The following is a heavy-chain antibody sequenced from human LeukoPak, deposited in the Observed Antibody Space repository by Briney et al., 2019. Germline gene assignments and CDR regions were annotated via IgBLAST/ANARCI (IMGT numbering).Heavy chain of an antibody. CDR3: AKVAKGNIVVVTALDY. CDR2: ISYDGSNK. V-gene: IGHV3-30*18. D-gene: IGHD2-21*02. Sequence: GGSLRLSCAASGFTFSSYAMHWVRQAPGKGLEWVAIISYDGSNKFYADSVKGRFTISRDNSKNTLYLQMSSLGPEDTAMYYCAKVAKGNIVVVTALDYWGQGTLVIVSS. CDR1: GFTFSSYA. J-gene: IGHJ4*02.